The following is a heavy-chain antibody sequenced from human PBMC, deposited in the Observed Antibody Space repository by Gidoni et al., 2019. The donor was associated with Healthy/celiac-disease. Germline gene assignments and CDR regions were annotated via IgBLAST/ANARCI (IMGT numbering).Heavy chain of an antibody. CDR1: GFTFSSYS. D-gene: IGHD6-19*01. Sequence: EVQLVESGGGLVKPGGSLRLSCAASGFTFSSYSMNWVRQAPGKGLEWVSSISSSSSYIYYADSVKGRFTISRDNAKNSLYLQMNSLRAEDTAVYYCARDGSIAVAGYFDYWGQGTLVTVSS. V-gene: IGHV3-21*01. CDR3: ARDGSIAVAGYFDY. CDR2: ISSSSSYI. J-gene: IGHJ4*02.